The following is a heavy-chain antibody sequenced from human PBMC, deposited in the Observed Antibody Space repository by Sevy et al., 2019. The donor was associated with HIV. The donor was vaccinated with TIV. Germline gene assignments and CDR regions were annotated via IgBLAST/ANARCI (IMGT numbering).Heavy chain of an antibody. Sequence: GGSLGLSCAASGFTFSSYWMSWVRQAPGKGLEWVATIKEDGSERNYVDSVKGRFTISRDNAKNSLYLQMNSLRAEDTAVYYCVREGVGGYSYSLDCWGQGTLVTVSS. CDR1: GFTFSSYW. V-gene: IGHV3-7*01. J-gene: IGHJ4*02. D-gene: IGHD5-18*01. CDR2: IKEDGSER. CDR3: VREGVGGYSYSLDC.